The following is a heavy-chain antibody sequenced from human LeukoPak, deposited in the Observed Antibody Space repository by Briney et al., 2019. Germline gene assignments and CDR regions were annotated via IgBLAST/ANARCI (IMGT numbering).Heavy chain of an antibody. CDR2: ISYGGSNK. D-gene: IGHD6-13*01. J-gene: IGHJ6*02. Sequence: GGSLRLSCTASGFTFSSYAMHWVRQAPGKGLEWVAVISYGGSNKYYADSVKGRFTISRDNSKNTLYLQMNSLRAEDTAVYYCARARREQQLVRGTDYYYYGMDVWGQGTTVTVSS. CDR1: GFTFSSYA. CDR3: ARARREQQLVRGTDYYYYGMDV. V-gene: IGHV3-30-3*01.